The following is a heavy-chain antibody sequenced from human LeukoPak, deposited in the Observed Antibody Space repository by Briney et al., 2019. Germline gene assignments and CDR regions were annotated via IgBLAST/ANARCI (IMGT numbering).Heavy chain of an antibody. V-gene: IGHV1-2*02. Sequence: GASVKVSCKASGYTFTGYYMHWVRQAPGQGLEWMGWINPNSGGTNYAQKFQGRVTMTRDTSISTAYMELSRLRSDDTAVYYCARDLRWAQGGDAFDIWGQGTMVTVSS. CDR3: ARDLRWAQGGDAFDI. J-gene: IGHJ3*02. D-gene: IGHD4-23*01. CDR2: INPNSGGT. CDR1: GYTFTGYY.